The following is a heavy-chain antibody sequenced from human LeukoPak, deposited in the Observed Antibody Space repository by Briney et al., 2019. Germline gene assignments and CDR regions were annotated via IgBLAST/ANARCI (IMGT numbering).Heavy chain of an antibody. CDR3: ARVDWLNWYFDL. CDR2: IDYSGTT. Sequence: SESLSLAWTVAGGPINSSHDCWGWIRQPRGRGLEWIGNIDYSGTTYYNPCLNSRLSISVDTSKNQFSLKLSSVTAAYTTEYYCARVDWLNWYFDLWGRGTLVTVSS. D-gene: IGHD3-9*01. V-gene: IGHV4-39*01. CDR1: GGPINSSHDC. J-gene: IGHJ2*01.